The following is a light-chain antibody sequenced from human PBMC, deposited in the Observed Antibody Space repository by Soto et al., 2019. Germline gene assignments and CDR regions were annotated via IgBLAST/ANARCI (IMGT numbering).Light chain of an antibody. V-gene: IGKV3-11*01. CDR3: LQRSNWPIT. CDR1: QSVSRY. Sequence: TQSPATLSLSPWERATLSCRASQSVSRYLAWYQQKPGQAPRLLIYDTSSRATGIPARFSGSGSGTDFTLTITSLEPEDFAVYYCLQRSNWPITFGQGTRLE. CDR2: DTS. J-gene: IGKJ5*01.